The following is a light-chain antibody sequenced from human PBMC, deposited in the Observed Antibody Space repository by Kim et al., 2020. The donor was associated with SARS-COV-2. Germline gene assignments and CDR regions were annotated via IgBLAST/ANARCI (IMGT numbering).Light chain of an antibody. CDR3: QQYAVLPYT. Sequence: EIVLTQSPGTLSLSPGQGATLSCRASESVSSGNLAWYQQKPGQAPRLLIYGTSSRATGIPDRFSGGGSGTDFTLTISRLEPEDFAVYHCQQYAVLPYTFGQGTKVDIK. V-gene: IGKV3-20*01. J-gene: IGKJ2*01. CDR1: ESVSSGN. CDR2: GTS.